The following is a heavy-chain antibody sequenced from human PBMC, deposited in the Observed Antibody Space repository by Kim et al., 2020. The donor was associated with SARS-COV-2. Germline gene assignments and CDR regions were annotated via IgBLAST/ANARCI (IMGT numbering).Heavy chain of an antibody. CDR2: IYYSGNT. D-gene: IGHD3-10*01. CDR1: GGSISNYY. J-gene: IGHJ4*02. Sequence: SETLSLTCTVSGGSISNYYWSWIRQPPGKGLEWIGYIYYSGNTNYNSSLKSRVTISVDTSKNQCSLELSSVTAADTALYYCARTSGSGSRYFDYWGQGALVTVSS. V-gene: IGHV4-59*13. CDR3: ARTSGSGSRYFDY.